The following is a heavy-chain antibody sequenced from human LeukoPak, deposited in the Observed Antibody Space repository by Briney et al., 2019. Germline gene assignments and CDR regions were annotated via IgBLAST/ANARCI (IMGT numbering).Heavy chain of an antibody. CDR1: GYIFTSYD. Sequence: ASVKVSCKASGYIFTSYDINWVRQATGQGLEWMGWMNPNSGNTGYAQKFQGRVTMTRNTSISTAYMELSSLRSEDTAVYYCARVYSSSWKRLFNWFDPWGQGTLVTVSS. CDR2: MNPNSGNT. V-gene: IGHV1-8*01. CDR3: ARVYSSSWKRLFNWFDP. D-gene: IGHD6-13*01. J-gene: IGHJ5*02.